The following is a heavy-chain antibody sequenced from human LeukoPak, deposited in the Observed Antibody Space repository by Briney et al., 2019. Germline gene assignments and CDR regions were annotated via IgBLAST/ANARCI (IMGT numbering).Heavy chain of an antibody. CDR2: IDPNSGAT. CDR3: ARDNYGRSDY. J-gene: IGHJ4*02. D-gene: IGHD3-10*01. CDR1: GYTFPYY. Sequence: GASVKVSCKPCGYTFPYYIHWVRQAPGQGLEWMGWIDPNSGATISAHTFQGRVSMTKDTSFTTVYMELSTLKSDDTAVYYCARDNYGRSDYWGQGSLVTVSS. V-gene: IGHV1-2*02.